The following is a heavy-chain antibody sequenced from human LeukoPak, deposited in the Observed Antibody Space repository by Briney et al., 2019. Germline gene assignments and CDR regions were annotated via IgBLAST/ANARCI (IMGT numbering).Heavy chain of an antibody. CDR1: GFTFSSYA. J-gene: IGHJ4*02. D-gene: IGHD2-15*01. Sequence: QPGGSLRLSCAASGFTFSSYAMSWVRQAPGKGLEWVSAISGSGGSTYYADSVKGRFTISGDNSKNTLYLQMNSLRAEDTAAYYCAKDPGYCSGGSCYCFDYWGQGTLVTVSS. V-gene: IGHV3-23*01. CDR3: AKDPGYCSGGSCYCFDY. CDR2: ISGSGGST.